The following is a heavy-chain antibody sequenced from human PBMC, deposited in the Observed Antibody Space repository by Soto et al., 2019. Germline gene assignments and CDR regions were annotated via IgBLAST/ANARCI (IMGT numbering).Heavy chain of an antibody. CDR1: GFTFSNAW. CDR2: IKSKTDGGTT. J-gene: IGHJ4*02. D-gene: IGHD3-10*01. Sequence: KPGGSLRLSCAASGFTFSNAWMSWVRQAPGKGLEWVGRIKSKTDGGTTDYAAPVKGRFTISRDDSKNTLYLQMNSLKTEDTAVYYCTAHPYYGSGGGYYFDYWGQGTLVTVSS. V-gene: IGHV3-15*01. CDR3: TAHPYYGSGGGYYFDY.